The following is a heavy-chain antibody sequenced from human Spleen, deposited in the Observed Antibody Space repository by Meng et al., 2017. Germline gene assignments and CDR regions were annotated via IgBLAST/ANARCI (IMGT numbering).Heavy chain of an antibody. CDR3: ARDKGRMDEDGVDI. D-gene: IGHD3/OR15-3a*01. CDR1: GYNFAGYW. CDR2: IYPGDSDT. Sequence: GGSLRLSCKGSGYNFAGYWIAWVRQMPGKGLEWIGIIYPGDSDTTYSPSFQGQVTISADKSISTAYLQWSSLKASDTAMYYCARDKGRMDEDGVDIWGQGTMVTVSS. V-gene: IGHV5-51*01. J-gene: IGHJ3*02.